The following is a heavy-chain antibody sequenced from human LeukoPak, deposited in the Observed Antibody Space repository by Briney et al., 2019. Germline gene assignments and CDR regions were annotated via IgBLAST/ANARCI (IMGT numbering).Heavy chain of an antibody. CDR2: IDAGNGKT. Sequence: ASVKVSCKASQYTFTDYAVHWLRQAPGQRLEWMGWIDAGNGKTKYSQSFQGRVTIIRDASATTAYMELSSLTSEDTAVYYCARAVARSGSYYRSWFDPWGQGTLVTVSS. V-gene: IGHV1-3*01. J-gene: IGHJ5*02. CDR3: ARAVARSGSYYRSWFDP. D-gene: IGHD3-10*01. CDR1: QYTFTDYA.